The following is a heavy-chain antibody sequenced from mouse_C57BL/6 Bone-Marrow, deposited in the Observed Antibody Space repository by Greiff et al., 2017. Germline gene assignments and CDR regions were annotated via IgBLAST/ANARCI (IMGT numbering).Heavy chain of an antibody. CDR3: ARITTVVPHYFDY. V-gene: IGHV3-6*01. Sequence: VQLQQSGPGLVKPSQSLSLTCSVTGYSITSGYYWNWIRQFPGNKLEWMGYISYDGSNNYNPSLKNRNSITRDTSKNQFFLKLNSVTTEDTATYYCARITTVVPHYFDYWGQGTTLTVSS. CDR1: GYSITSGYY. J-gene: IGHJ2*01. D-gene: IGHD1-1*01. CDR2: ISYDGSN.